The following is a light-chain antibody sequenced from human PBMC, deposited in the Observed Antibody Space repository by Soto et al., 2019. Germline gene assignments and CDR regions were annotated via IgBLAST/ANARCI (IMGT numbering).Light chain of an antibody. J-gene: IGKJ1*01. CDR1: PGINNY. Sequence: DIQMTQSASSLSASVGDRVTITCRASPGINNYLAWYQQNPGKVPKLLIYAASTFQSGVPSRFSGSGSATDFTLTISSLQPADVATYYCQKYYSVPWTFGQGTKVEIE. CDR3: QKYYSVPWT. V-gene: IGKV1-27*01. CDR2: AAS.